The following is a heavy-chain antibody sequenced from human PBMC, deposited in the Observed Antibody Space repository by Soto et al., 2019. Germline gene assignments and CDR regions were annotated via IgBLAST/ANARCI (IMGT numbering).Heavy chain of an antibody. D-gene: IGHD6-19*01. CDR1: GFTFSIFG. CDR2: ISYDGGRT. Sequence: QVQLVESGGGVVQPGRSLRLSCAASGFTFSIFGMHWVRQAPGKGLEWVAVISYDGGRTYYRDSVKGRFTISRDSSKNTLYLQMNSLRAEDTAVYYCAKSMAVVFPGFYGLDVWGPGTTVPGSS. V-gene: IGHV3-30*18. CDR3: AKSMAVVFPGFYGLDV. J-gene: IGHJ6*02.